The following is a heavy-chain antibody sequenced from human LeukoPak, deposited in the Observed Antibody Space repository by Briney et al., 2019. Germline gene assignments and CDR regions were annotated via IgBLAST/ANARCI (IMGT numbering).Heavy chain of an antibody. CDR3: ARINSSWYYFDY. D-gene: IGHD6-13*01. Sequence: SETLSLTCTVSGYSISSGYCWGWIRPPPGKGLEWIGSIYHSGSTYYNPSLKSRVTISVDTSKNQFSLKLSSVTAADTAVYYCARINSSWYYFDYWGQGTLVTVSS. V-gene: IGHV4-38-2*02. CDR2: IYHSGST. CDR1: GYSISSGYC. J-gene: IGHJ4*02.